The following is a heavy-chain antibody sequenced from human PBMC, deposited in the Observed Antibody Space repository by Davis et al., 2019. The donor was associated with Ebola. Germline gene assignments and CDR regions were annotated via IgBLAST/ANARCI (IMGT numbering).Heavy chain of an antibody. CDR1: GFTFSSSA. Sequence: GESLKISCAASGFTFSSSAMSWGRQAPGKGLEWVSSIGSGGGSIYYADSLKGRFTISRDYSKNTLSLQMNSLRAEDTAVYYCAKADPQQYFDYWGQGTLVTVSS. J-gene: IGHJ4*02. CDR2: IGSGGGSI. V-gene: IGHV3-23*01. CDR3: AKADPQQYFDY.